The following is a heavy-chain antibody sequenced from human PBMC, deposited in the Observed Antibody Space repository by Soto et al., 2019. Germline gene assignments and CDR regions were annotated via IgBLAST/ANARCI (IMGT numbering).Heavy chain of an antibody. CDR3: AKGIGRSYGNGYYIDY. V-gene: IGHV3-23*01. Sequence: EVELSESGGGLVQPGGSLRLSCVASGITFNNFAMTWVRLAPGRGLEWVSSISANSANTFYADSVKGRFTISRDNTKRTVYLHMSGLSAEDTALYYCAKGIGRSYGNGYYIDYWGQGTQVTVSS. CDR2: ISANSANT. J-gene: IGHJ4*02. D-gene: IGHD3-3*01. CDR1: GITFNNFA.